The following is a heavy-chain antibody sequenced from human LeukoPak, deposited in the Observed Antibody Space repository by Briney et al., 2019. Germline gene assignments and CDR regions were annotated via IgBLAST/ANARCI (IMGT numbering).Heavy chain of an antibody. D-gene: IGHD6-19*01. J-gene: IGHJ4*02. V-gene: IGHV3-23*01. CDR2: IFGSGGSA. Sequence: GGSLRLSCTASGFTFSSYAMYWVRQAPGKGLEWVSGIFGSGGSAHYADSVKGRFTISRDNSQNTVYMQMNSLRAEDTAVYYCGKTTTGYSSGRNPAWPVDYWGQGTLVTVSS. CDR3: GKTTTGYSSGRNPAWPVDY. CDR1: GFTFSSYA.